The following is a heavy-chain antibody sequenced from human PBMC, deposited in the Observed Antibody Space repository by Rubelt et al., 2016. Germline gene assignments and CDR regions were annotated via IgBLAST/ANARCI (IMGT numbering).Heavy chain of an antibody. CDR3: AIPGYSYGTSDY. D-gene: IGHD5-18*01. CDR2: VRSEAKSYAT. Sequence: EVQLVESGGGLVQPGGSLKLSCAASGFAFSGSTMHWLRQASGKGLEWVGRVRSEAKSYATAYAASVKGRFTISRDDSKNTAYLQMNSLEAEETAVYYCAIPGYSYGTSDYWGQGTLVTVSS. V-gene: IGHV3-73*01. CDR1: GFAFSGST. J-gene: IGHJ4*02.